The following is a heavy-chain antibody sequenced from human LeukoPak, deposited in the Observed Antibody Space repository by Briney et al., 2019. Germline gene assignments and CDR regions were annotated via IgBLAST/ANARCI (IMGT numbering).Heavy chain of an antibody. Sequence: SETLSLTCTVSGGSISSYYWSWIRQPPGKGLEWIGYIYYSGSTNYNPSLKSRVTISVDTSKNQFSLKLSSVTAADTAVYYCARLMGSSWYQVSDYYYGMDVWGQGTTVTVSS. V-gene: IGHV4-59*08. D-gene: IGHD6-13*01. CDR2: IYYSGST. CDR3: ARLMGSSWYQVSDYYYGMDV. J-gene: IGHJ6*02. CDR1: GGSISSYY.